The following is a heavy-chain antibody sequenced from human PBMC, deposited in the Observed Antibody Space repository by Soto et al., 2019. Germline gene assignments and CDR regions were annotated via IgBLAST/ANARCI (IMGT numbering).Heavy chain of an antibody. CDR3: ARHIKYTSSSTREDFDY. CDR2: IDPSDSYT. D-gene: IGHD6-6*01. Sequence: EVQLVQSGAEVKKPGESLRISCKGSGYSFSNYWISWVRQMPGKGLGLMGRIDPSDSYTNYIPSFQGHVTISADKSISTAYLQWSSLKASDTAMYYCARHIKYTSSSTREDFDYWGQGTLVTVSS. J-gene: IGHJ4*02. V-gene: IGHV5-10-1*03. CDR1: GYSFSNYW.